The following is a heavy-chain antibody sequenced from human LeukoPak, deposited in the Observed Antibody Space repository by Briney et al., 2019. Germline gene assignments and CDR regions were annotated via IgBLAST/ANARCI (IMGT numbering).Heavy chain of an antibody. CDR3: ARQVYGSDY. CDR1: GVSFSTYY. D-gene: IGHD4-17*01. Sequence: PSETLSLICDVSGVSFSTYYWRWIPQSPEQGLECVGEINHSGYINYNPSLKGRVTISVDSSKNHFSLKLSSVTAAGTAVYFCARQVYGSDYWGQGTLVTVSS. J-gene: IGHJ4*02. CDR2: INHSGYI. V-gene: IGHV4-34*01.